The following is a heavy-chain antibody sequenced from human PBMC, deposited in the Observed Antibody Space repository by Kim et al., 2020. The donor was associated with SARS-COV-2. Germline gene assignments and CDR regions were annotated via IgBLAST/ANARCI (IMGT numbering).Heavy chain of an antibody. Sequence: SETLSLTCSVSGDSMNNNYWSWARQPPGKGLEWIGNIHYMGTTDYNPSLRGRVTISIDTSKNQFSLNLRSVTAADTAVYYCARGSPVADNWGQGNLVTVS. CDR1: GDSMNNNY. V-gene: IGHV4-59*13. CDR2: IHYMGTT. CDR3: ARGSPVADN. J-gene: IGHJ4*02.